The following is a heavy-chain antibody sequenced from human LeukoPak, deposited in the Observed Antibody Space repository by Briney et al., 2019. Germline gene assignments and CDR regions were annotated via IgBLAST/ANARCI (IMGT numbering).Heavy chain of an antibody. Sequence: GGSLRLSCAASGFTFSSYAMSWVRQAPGKGLEWVSAISGSGGSTYYADSVKGRFTISRDNSKNTLYLQMNSLRAEDTAVYYCAKDPICGGGSCYKGFFDYWGQGTLVTVSS. D-gene: IGHD2-15*01. V-gene: IGHV3-23*01. CDR2: ISGSGGST. CDR3: AKDPICGGGSCYKGFFDY. CDR1: GFTFSSYA. J-gene: IGHJ4*02.